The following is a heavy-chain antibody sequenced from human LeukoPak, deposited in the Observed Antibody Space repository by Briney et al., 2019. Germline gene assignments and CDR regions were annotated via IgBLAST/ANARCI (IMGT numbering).Heavy chain of an antibody. D-gene: IGHD1-1*01. CDR1: GYTFTNYD. CDR3: ARDIAGATLGGWFDP. V-gene: IGHV1-8*03. J-gene: IGHJ5*02. CDR2: MNPNSGSA. Sequence: ASVKVSCKASGYTFTNYDINWVRQAAGQWLEWMGWMNPNSGSAAYAQKFQGRVTITRNTSITTAYMDLSSLTSEDTAVYYCARDIAGATLGGWFDPWGQGTLVTVSS.